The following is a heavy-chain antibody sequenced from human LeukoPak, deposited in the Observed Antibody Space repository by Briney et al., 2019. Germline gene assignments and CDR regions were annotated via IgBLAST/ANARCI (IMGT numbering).Heavy chain of an antibody. CDR1: GGSISSSSYY. D-gene: IGHD6-6*01. CDR2: IYYSGST. Sequence: PSETLSLTCTVSGGSISSSSYYWGWIRQPPGKGLEWIGSIYYSGSTYYNPSLKSRVTISVDTSKNQFSLKLSSVTAADTAVYYCARHGVAARLFDYWGQGTLVTVSS. V-gene: IGHV4-39*01. J-gene: IGHJ4*02. CDR3: ARHGVAARLFDY.